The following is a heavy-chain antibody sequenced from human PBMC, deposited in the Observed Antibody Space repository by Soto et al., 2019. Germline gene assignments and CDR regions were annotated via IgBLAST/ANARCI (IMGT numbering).Heavy chain of an antibody. V-gene: IGHV4-59*01. CDR1: GGSTHSYY. D-gene: IGHD2-21*01. Sequence: QVQLQGSGPGLVKPSETLSLTCPVSGGSTHSYYWAWIRQPPGKGLEWMGYVYYNGDTNYNPSLKSRVTISVDASKTQFSLKLTSVTPADTAVYYCERGHSHGGAALDVGGQGTLVTGSA. J-gene: IGHJ4*02. CDR2: VYYNGDT. CDR3: ERGHSHGGAALDV.